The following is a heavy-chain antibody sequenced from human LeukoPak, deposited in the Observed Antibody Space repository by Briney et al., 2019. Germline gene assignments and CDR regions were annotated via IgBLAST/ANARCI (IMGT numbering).Heavy chain of an antibody. CDR1: GFIFSSYG. CDR2: IQYHGSSA. V-gene: IGHV3-30*02. J-gene: IGHJ4*02. Sequence: GGSLRLSCAASGFIFSSYGMHWVRQAPGKGLEWVAFIQYHGSSAYYGDSVKGRFTISRDNAKNSLYLQMNSLRAEDTAVYYCARENYFDYWGQGTLVTVSS. CDR3: ARENYFDY.